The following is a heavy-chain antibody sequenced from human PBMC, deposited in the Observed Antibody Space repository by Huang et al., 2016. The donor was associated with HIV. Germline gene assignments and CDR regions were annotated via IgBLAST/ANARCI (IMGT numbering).Heavy chain of an antibody. CDR3: ARAKDTWDAYDI. J-gene: IGHJ3*02. CDR2: ISNDGSNN. CDR1: GFPFNHHA. Sequence: QVQLVESGGGVVQPGRSLRLSCAASGFPFNHHAMHWVRQAPGKGLDWVAVISNDGSNNYYADSVKGRFTISRDSSKGTLFLHMTSLRTEDTAVYYCARAKDTWDAYDIWGQGTMVIVSS. V-gene: IGHV3-30-3*01. D-gene: IGHD5-18*01.